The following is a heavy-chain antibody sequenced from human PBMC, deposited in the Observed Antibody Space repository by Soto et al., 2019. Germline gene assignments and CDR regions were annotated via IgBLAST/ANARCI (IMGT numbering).Heavy chain of an antibody. CDR1: GFTFSSYI. Sequence: GSLRFSCAASGFTFSSYIMNWVRQAPGKERERVSYISSSSSTIYYADSVKGRFTISRDNAKNSLYLQMNSLRAEDTAVYYCARHLERIAEIGWFDPWGQGTLVTVSS. CDR2: ISSSSSTI. J-gene: IGHJ5*02. V-gene: IGHV3-48*01. D-gene: IGHD6-13*01. CDR3: ARHLERIAEIGWFDP.